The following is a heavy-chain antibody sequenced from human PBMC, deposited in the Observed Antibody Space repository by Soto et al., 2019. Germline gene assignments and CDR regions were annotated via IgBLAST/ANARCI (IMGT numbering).Heavy chain of an antibody. D-gene: IGHD6-19*01. CDR3: ARRSSGWYFNY. CDR2: IYYSXST. J-gene: IGHJ4*02. CDR1: VGSIRSSSFH. V-gene: IGHV4-39*01. Sequence: XXTLXLTCTVSVGSIRSSSFHWGWIRQPPGKGLEWMGXIYYSXSTYYSKSPKXXVTISADXXKNQLSLKMSSVTAADTAVYYCARRSSGWYFNYCGQGTLATVSS.